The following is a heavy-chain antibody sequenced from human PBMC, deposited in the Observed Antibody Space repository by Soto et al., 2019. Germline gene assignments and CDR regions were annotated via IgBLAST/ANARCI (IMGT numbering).Heavy chain of an antibody. CDR1: GGSVNTGRYC. Sequence: ETLSLTCSFSGGSVNTGRYCWNWIRQPPGKGLEWGGYIYYTGSTYYNPSLKSRVTISADTSNNQFSLNLRSVTAADTAVYYCARAETALDYWGQGAMFTVSS. V-gene: IGHV4-61*01. CDR3: ARAETALDY. D-gene: IGHD5-18*01. CDR2: IYYTGST. J-gene: IGHJ4*02.